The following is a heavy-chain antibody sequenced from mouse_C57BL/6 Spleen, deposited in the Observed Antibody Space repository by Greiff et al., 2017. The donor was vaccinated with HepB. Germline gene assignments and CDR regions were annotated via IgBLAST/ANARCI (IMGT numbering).Heavy chain of an antibody. CDR3: ASPTMVTRYWYFDV. V-gene: IGHV1-81*01. Sequence: QVQLQQSGAELARPGASVKLSCKASGYTFTSYGISWVKQRTGQGLEWIGEIYPRSGNTYYNEKFKGKATLTADKSSSTAYMELRSLTSEDSAVYFCASPTMVTRYWYFDVWGTGTTVTVSS. D-gene: IGHD2-2*01. J-gene: IGHJ1*03. CDR2: IYPRSGNT. CDR1: GYTFTSYG.